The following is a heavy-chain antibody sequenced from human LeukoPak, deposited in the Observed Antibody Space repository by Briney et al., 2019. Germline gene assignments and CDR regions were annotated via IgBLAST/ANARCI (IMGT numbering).Heavy chain of an antibody. D-gene: IGHD2-15*01. J-gene: IGHJ6*02. CDR2: IIPILGIA. CDR3: ASRGYCSGGSCRHYYGMDV. Sequence: EASVKVSCKASGGTFSSYAISWVRQAPGQGLEWMGRIIPILGIANYAQKFQGRVTITADKSTSTAYMELSSLRSEDTAVYYCASRGYCSGGSCRHYYGMDVWGQGTTVTVSS. CDR1: GGTFSSYA. V-gene: IGHV1-69*04.